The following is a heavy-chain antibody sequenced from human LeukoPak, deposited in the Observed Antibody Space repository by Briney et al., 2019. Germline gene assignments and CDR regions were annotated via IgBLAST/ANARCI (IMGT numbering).Heavy chain of an antibody. V-gene: IGHV5-51*01. CDR1: GSSFPSYW. D-gene: IGHD1-7*01. CDR3: VRHKNYALDY. CDR2: IFPGNSDT. Sequence: GESLMISCEGSGSSFPSYWIGWARQMPGKGLEWMAIIFPGNSDTRCSPSFQGQVTISVDKSISTAYLQWGGLKASDSAMYYCVRHKNYALDYWGQGTLVTVSS. J-gene: IGHJ4*02.